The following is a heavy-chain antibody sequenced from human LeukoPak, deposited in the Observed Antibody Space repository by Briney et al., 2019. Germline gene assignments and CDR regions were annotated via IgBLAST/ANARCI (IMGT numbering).Heavy chain of an antibody. V-gene: IGHV4-59*01. CDR1: GGSISSYY. J-gene: IGHJ6*03. CDR2: IYYSGST. CDR3: ARTEESGYSYRYFGYYYYMDV. Sequence: SETLSLTCTVSGGSISSYYSSWIRQPPRKGLEWVGYIYYSGSTNYNPSLKSRVTISVDTSKNQFSLKLSSVTAADTAVYYCARTEESGYSYRYFGYYYYMDVWGKGTTVTVSS. D-gene: IGHD5-18*01.